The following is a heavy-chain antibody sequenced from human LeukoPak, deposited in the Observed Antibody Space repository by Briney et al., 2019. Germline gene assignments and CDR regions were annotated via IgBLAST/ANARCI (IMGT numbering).Heavy chain of an antibody. J-gene: IGHJ4*02. Sequence: PGGSLRLSCAASGFTFATYGMSWVRQAPGKGLEWVSVAGDSDETTHYADSVKGRFFVSRDNSKNTVHLQMNSLRAEDTAVYYCAKDSGIVVVPAAMNYWGQGTLVTVSS. D-gene: IGHD2-2*01. CDR3: AKDSGIVVVPAAMNY. V-gene: IGHV3-23*01. CDR2: AGDSDETT. CDR1: GFTFATYG.